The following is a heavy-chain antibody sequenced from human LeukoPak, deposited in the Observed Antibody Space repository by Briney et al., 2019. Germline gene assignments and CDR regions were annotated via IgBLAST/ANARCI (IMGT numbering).Heavy chain of an antibody. CDR1: GFTFSDYY. D-gene: IGHD3-22*01. J-gene: IGHJ3*02. Sequence: ASVKVSCKASGFTFSDYYIHWIRQAPGQRLEWVGWINPNSGGTNYGQNFRGRVTMTRDTSISTAFMDLTRLRSDDTAVYYCARVRYDRSGDPFDIWGQGTMVTVSS. V-gene: IGHV1-2*02. CDR3: ARVRYDRSGDPFDI. CDR2: INPNSGGT.